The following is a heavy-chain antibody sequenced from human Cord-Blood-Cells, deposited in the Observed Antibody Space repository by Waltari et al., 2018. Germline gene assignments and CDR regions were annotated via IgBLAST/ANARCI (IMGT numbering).Heavy chain of an antibody. CDR1: GSTFGRYH. J-gene: IGHJ4*02. D-gene: IGHD2-2*01. V-gene: IGHV3-23*01. Sequence: EVQLLESGGGWVSTGGSLSHSAAPPGSTFGRYHLSWDRQAPAKGLEWVSAISSSGGSTYYADSVKGRFTISRDNSKNTLYLQMNSLRAEDTAVYYCAKDLLGIVVVPAAIDYWGQGTLVTVSS. CDR2: ISSSGGST. CDR3: AKDLLGIVVVPAAIDY.